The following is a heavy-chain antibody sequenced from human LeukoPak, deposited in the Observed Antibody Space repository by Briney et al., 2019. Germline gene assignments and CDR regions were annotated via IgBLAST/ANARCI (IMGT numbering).Heavy chain of an antibody. V-gene: IGHV3-7*01. J-gene: IGHJ6*03. Sequence: GGSLRLSCAASGFTFSSYWMSWVRQAPGKGLEWVANIKQDKSEKYYLDSVKGRFTIFRDNAKNSLYLQMNSLRAEDTAVYYCARVEETLTTAAIIRKYDYNYCYMDVWGKGTTVTVSS. CDR1: GFTFSSYW. CDR2: IKQDKSEK. CDR3: ARVEETLTTAAIIRKYDYNYCYMDV. D-gene: IGHD4-11*01.